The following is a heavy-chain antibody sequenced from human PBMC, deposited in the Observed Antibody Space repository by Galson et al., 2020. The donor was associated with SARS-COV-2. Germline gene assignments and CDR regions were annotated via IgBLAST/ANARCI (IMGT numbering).Heavy chain of an antibody. V-gene: IGHV3-21*01. CDR1: GFTFSSYS. CDR3: ARDRGITGTTSGDH. J-gene: IGHJ4*02. D-gene: IGHD1-7*01. CDR2: ISSSSSYI. Sequence: KIGESLKISCAASGFTFSSYSMNWVRQAPGKGLEWVSSISSSSSYIYYADSVKGRFTISRDNAKNSLYLQMNSLRAEDTAVYYCARDRGITGTTSGDHWGQGTLVTVSS.